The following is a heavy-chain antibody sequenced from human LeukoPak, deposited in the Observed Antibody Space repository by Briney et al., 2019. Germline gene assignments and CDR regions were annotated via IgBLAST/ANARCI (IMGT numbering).Heavy chain of an antibody. CDR3: ARSPSIAARSYYYYYYMDV. Sequence: SETLSLTCTVSGGSISSGSYYWSWIRQPAGKGLEWVGRIYTSGSTNYNPSLKSRVTISVDTSKNQFSLKLSSVTAADTAVYYCARSPSIAARSYYYYYYMDVWGKGTTVTVSS. D-gene: IGHD6-6*01. CDR1: GGSISSGSYY. V-gene: IGHV4-61*02. CDR2: IYTSGST. J-gene: IGHJ6*03.